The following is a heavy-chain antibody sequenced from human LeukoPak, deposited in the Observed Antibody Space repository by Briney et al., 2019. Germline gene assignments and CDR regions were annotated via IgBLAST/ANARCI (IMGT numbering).Heavy chain of an antibody. CDR2: INQSGST. CDR1: GGSFSGYY. D-gene: IGHD3-22*01. V-gene: IGHV4-34*01. CDR3: ARPGFYDSSGYWAY. Sequence: SETLSLTCAVYGGSFSGYYWSWIRQPPGKGLEWIGEINQSGSTNYNPSLKSRVTISVDTSKNQFSLKLSSVTAADTAVYYCARPGFYDSSGYWAYWGQGTLVTVSS. J-gene: IGHJ4*02.